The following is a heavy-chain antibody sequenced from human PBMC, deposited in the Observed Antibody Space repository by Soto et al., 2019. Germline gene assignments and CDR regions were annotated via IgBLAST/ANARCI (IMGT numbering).Heavy chain of an antibody. J-gene: IGHJ4*02. V-gene: IGHV1-18*01. CDR2: ISGYNGNT. D-gene: IGHD3-22*01. Sequence: QVQLVQSGAEVKKPGASVKVSCKASGYTFISYGISWVRQAPGQGLEWMGWISGYNGNTNYAQKFQGRVTRTTDTSTSTAYMELRSLRSDDTAVYYCARTTYYYDSSGYRGNFDYWGQGTLVTVSS. CDR3: ARTTYYYDSSGYRGNFDY. CDR1: GYTFISYG.